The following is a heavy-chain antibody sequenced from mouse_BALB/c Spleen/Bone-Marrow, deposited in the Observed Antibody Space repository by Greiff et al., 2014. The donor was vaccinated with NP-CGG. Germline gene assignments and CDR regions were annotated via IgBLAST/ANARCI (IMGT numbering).Heavy chain of an antibody. CDR3: AREGLWDAY. J-gene: IGHJ3*01. CDR1: GYTFTSYY. D-gene: IGHD4-1*01. CDR2: IYPGNVNT. V-gene: IGHV1S56*01. Sequence: LVESGASVRISCKASGYTFTSYYIHWVKQRPGQGLEWIGWIYPGNVNTKYNEKFKGKATLTADKSSSTAYMQLSSLTSEDSAVYFCAREGLWDAYWGQGTLVTVSA.